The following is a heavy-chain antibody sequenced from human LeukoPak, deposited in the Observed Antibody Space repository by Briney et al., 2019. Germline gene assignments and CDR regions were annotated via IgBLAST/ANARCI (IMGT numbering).Heavy chain of an antibody. D-gene: IGHD6-19*01. CDR3: AKVRSSGWHEPYHFYGMDV. CDR2: ISPDGNNK. J-gene: IGHJ6*02. CDR1: GFTFNTHG. Sequence: GGSLGLSCTASGFTFNTHGMHWVRQVPGKGLEWVTLISPDGNNKYYADSVKGRFTISRDNSKSTVYLQVSSLKTEDTATYYCAKVRSSGWHEPYHFYGMDVWGQGTTVIVSS. V-gene: IGHV3-30*18.